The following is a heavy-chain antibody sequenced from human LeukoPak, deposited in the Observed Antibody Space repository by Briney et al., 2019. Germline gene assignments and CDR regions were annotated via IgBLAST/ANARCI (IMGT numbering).Heavy chain of an antibody. CDR1: GGSISSYY. Sequence: SETLSLTCTVSGGSISSYYWSWIRQPPGKGLEWIGYIYYSGSTNYNPSLKSRVTISVDTSKNQFSLKLSSVTAADTAVYYCARVRYDSSGYRFDPWGQGTLVTVSS. CDR3: ARVRYDSSGYRFDP. CDR2: IYYSGST. D-gene: IGHD3-22*01. V-gene: IGHV4-59*01. J-gene: IGHJ5*02.